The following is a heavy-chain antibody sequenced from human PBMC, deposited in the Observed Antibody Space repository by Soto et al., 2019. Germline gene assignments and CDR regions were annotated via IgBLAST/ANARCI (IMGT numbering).Heavy chain of an antibody. J-gene: IGHJ4*02. V-gene: IGHV1-2*02. CDR2: INHNSGGT. CDR3: ARVIPVDFWSGYPSFDY. Sequence: QVQLVQSGAEVKKPGASVKVSCKASGYTFTGYYMHWVRQAPGQVLEWMGWINHNSGGTNYAQKFQGRVTMTRDTSISTAYMELSRLRSADTAVYYCARVIPVDFWSGYPSFDYWGQGTLVTVSS. D-gene: IGHD3-3*01. CDR1: GYTFTGYY.